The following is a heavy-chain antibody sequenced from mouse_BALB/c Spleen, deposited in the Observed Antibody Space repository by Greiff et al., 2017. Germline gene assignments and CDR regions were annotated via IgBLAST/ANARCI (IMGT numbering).Heavy chain of an antibody. CDR3: ARKPYYYAMDY. Sequence: VKVEESGPGLVQPSQSLSITCTVSGFSLTSYGVHWVRQSPGKGLEWLGVIWSGGSTDYNAAFISRLSISKDNSKSQVFFKMNSLQANDTAIYYCARKPYYYAMDYWGQGTSVTVSS. CDR2: IWSGGST. J-gene: IGHJ4*01. V-gene: IGHV2-2*02. CDR1: GFSLTSYG.